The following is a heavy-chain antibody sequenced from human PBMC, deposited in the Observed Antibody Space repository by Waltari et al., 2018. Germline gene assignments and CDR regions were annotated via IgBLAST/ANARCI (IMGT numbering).Heavy chain of an antibody. CDR3: ANSYYYGSGGGSFFDY. V-gene: IGHV3-23*04. D-gene: IGHD3-10*01. CDR2: SSGSGGST. J-gene: IGHJ4*02. Sequence: EVQLVESGGGLVQPGGSLRLSCAASGFTFSSYAMSWVRQAPGKGLEWVSASSGSGGSTYYADSVKGRFTISRDNSKNTLYLQMNSLRAEDTAVYYCANSYYYGSGGGSFFDYWGQGTLVTVSS. CDR1: GFTFSSYA.